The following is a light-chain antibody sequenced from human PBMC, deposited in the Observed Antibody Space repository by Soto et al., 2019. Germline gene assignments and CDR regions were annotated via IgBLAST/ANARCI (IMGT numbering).Light chain of an antibody. CDR2: GAS. Sequence: DIAMTPSPATLSVSPWDNATISCLASQSVSSYLAWYQQKPGQAPRLLISGASTRAAGIPARFSGTGSGTDFTLTISSLEPEDFAVYYCQQRYSWPLTFGGGTKVDIK. J-gene: IGKJ4*01. CDR1: QSVSSY. CDR3: QQRYSWPLT. V-gene: IGKV3-11*01.